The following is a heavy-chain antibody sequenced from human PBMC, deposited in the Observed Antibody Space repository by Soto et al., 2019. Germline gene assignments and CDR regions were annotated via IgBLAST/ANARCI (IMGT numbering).Heavy chain of an antibody. D-gene: IGHD3-16*01. CDR2: IYYRGST. V-gene: IGHV4-61*01. Sequence: QVQLQESGPGLVKPSETLSLTCTVSGGSVSSSSYYWSWIRQPPGKGLEWIGNIYYRGSTKYKPPRQYRVTMSVDTSKNQYSLKLISVPAADTAMYDGARDFEGRHPFGNYDYRMDVWGQGTTVTVS. CDR1: GGSVSSSSYY. J-gene: IGHJ6*02. CDR3: ARDFEGRHPFGNYDYRMDV.